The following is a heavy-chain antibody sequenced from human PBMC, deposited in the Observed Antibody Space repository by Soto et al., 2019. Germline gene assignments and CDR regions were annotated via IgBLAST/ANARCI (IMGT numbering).Heavy chain of an antibody. J-gene: IGHJ4*02. Sequence: SETLSLTCTVSGGSISSYYWSWIRQPPGKGLEWIGYIYYSGGTNYNPSLKSRVTISVDTSKNQFSLKLTSVTAADTAVYFCTRGGIYYYDSSGYYDYWGQGALVTVAS. V-gene: IGHV4-59*01. CDR3: TRGGIYYYDSSGYYDY. D-gene: IGHD3-22*01. CDR1: GGSISSYY. CDR2: IYYSGGT.